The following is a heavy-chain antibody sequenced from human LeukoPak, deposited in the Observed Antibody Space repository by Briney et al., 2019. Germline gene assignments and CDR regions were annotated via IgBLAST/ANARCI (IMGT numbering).Heavy chain of an antibody. CDR1: GGSISSYY. CDR3: ARAGPTYGSGSYRFDY. CDR2: IYTSGST. D-gene: IGHD3-10*01. J-gene: IGHJ4*02. Sequence: SSETLSLTCTVSGGSISSYYWSWIRQPAGKGLEWIGRIYTSGSTNYNPSLKSRVTMSVDTSKNQFSLKLSSVTAADTAVYYCARAGPTYGSGSYRFDYRGQGTLVTVSS. V-gene: IGHV4-4*07.